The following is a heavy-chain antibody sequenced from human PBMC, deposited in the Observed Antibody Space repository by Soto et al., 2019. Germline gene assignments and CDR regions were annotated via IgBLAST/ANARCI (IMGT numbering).Heavy chain of an antibody. D-gene: IGHD3-3*01. J-gene: IGHJ6*02. CDR3: ARDYDLWSGPPVGYYGMDV. CDR2: IIPIFGTA. CDR1: GGTFSSYA. V-gene: IGHV1-69*06. Sequence: SVKVSCKASGGTFSSYAISWVRQAPGQGLEWMGGIIPIFGTANYAQKFQGRVTITADKSTSTAYMELSSLRSEDTAVYYCARDYDLWSGPPVGYYGMDVWGQGTTVTVSS.